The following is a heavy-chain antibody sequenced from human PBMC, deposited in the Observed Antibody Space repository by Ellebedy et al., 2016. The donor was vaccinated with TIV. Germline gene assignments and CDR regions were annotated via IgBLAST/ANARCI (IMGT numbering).Heavy chain of an antibody. CDR2: IVPVFGIA. V-gene: IGHV1-69*10. J-gene: IGHJ4*02. CDR1: GDTFKDYA. D-gene: IGHD1-1*01. Sequence: AASVKVSCKASGDTFKDYAISWVRQAPGQGLEWMGGIVPVFGIANYAQKFEGRVTVTADKSTTTAYMELSGLRPDDTAMYYCARWVYNKGPRLFYFDYWGQGTLVTVSS. CDR3: ARWVYNKGPRLFYFDY.